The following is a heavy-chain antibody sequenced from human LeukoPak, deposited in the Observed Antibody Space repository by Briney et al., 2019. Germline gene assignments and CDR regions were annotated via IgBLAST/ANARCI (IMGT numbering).Heavy chain of an antibody. CDR2: IGRSGTTI. CDR1: GFTFSDYY. Sequence: GGSLRLSCAASGFTFSDYYMSWLRQAPGKGLEWVSYIGRSGTTIHYADSVKGRFTSSWDNAKKSLYLQMNSLRAEDTAVYYCAELGITMIGGVWGKGTTVTISS. CDR3: AELGITMIGGV. J-gene: IGHJ6*04. V-gene: IGHV3-11*04. D-gene: IGHD3-10*02.